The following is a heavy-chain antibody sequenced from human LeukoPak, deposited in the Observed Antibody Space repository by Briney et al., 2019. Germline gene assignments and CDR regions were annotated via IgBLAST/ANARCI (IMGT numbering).Heavy chain of an antibody. J-gene: IGHJ4*02. Sequence: SETLSLTCAVSGGSISSSNWWSWVRQPPGKGLEWIGEIYHSGSTNYNPSLKSRVTISVDKSKNQFSLKLSSVTAADTAVYYCARERRIAAAGNFDYWGQGTLVTVSS. V-gene: IGHV4-4*02. D-gene: IGHD6-13*01. CDR3: ARERRIAAAGNFDY. CDR1: GGSISSSNW. CDR2: IYHSGST.